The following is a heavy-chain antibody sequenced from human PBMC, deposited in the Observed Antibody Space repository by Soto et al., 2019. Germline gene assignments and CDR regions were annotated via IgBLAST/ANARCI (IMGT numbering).Heavy chain of an antibody. D-gene: IGHD3-10*01. CDR2: MYWKDGNT. CDR1: GFTIDTYG. CDR3: VRSGDYRSGSYWYFFDY. V-gene: IGHV3-20*04. J-gene: IGHJ4*02. Sequence: GGSLRLSCAASGFTIDTYGMSLVRQVPGKGLEWVSGMYWKDGNTHYADSVKGRFTISRDNAKNSLFLQLNSLRAEDTALYYCVRSGDYRSGSYWYFFDYWGQGALVTVSS.